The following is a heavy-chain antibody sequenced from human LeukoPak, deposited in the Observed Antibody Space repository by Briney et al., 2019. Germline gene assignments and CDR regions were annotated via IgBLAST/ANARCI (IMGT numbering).Heavy chain of an antibody. CDR3: ARTYCGGDCKHYGMDV. CDR1: GGSISSSNR. CDR2: IYHSGST. Sequence: SETLSLTCAVSGGSISSSNRWSWVRQPPGKGLEWIGYIYHSGSTYYNPSLKSRVTISVDRSKNQFSLKLSSVTAADTAVYYCARTYCGGDCKHYGMDVWGQGTTVTVSS. V-gene: IGHV4-4*02. J-gene: IGHJ6*02. D-gene: IGHD2-21*02.